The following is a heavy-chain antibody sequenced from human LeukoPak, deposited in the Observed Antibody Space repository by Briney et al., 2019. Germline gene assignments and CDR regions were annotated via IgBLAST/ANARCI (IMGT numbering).Heavy chain of an antibody. CDR2: IIPIFGTA. J-gene: IGHJ4*02. D-gene: IGHD5-18*01. V-gene: IGHV1-69*13. CDR3: ARAFLEPGYSYGLYYFDY. Sequence: SVKVSCKASGGTFSSYAISWVRQAPGQGLEWMGGIIPIFGTANYAPKFQGRVTITADESTSTAYMELSSLRSEDTAVYYCARAFLEPGYSYGLYYFDYWGQGTLVTVSS. CDR1: GGTFSSYA.